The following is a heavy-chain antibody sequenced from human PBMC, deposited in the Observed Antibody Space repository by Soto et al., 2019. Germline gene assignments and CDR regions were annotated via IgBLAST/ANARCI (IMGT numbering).Heavy chain of an antibody. V-gene: IGHV3-21*01. J-gene: IGHJ6*02. CDR1: GFTFSSCS. CDR3: ARILGYCSSTSCYYYYYYGMDV. CDR2: ISSSSSYI. D-gene: IGHD2-2*01. Sequence: GSLRLSCAASGFTFSSCSMNWVRQAPGKGLEWVSSISSSSSYIYYADSVKGRFTISRDNAKNSLYLQMNSLRAEDTAVYYCARILGYCSSTSCYYYYYYGMDVWGQGTTVTVS.